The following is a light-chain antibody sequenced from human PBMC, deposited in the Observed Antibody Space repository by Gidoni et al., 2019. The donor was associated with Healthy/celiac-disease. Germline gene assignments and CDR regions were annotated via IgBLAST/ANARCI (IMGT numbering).Light chain of an antibody. Sequence: DIQMTQSTSSLSASVGDRVTITCQASQDINNYLNWYQQKPGKAPKLLIYDASNLETGVPSRFSGSGSGTDFTFTISSLQPEDIATYYCQQYDNLPPGITFGPGTKVDIK. CDR2: DAS. V-gene: IGKV1-33*01. CDR3: QQYDNLPPGIT. J-gene: IGKJ3*01. CDR1: QDINNY.